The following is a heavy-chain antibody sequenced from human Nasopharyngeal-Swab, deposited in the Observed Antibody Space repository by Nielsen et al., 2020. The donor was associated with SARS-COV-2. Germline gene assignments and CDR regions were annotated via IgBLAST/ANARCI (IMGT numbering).Heavy chain of an antibody. V-gene: IGHV3-72*01. J-gene: IGHJ4*02. Sequence: GSLKISCAASGFTLSDHYMDWVRQAPGKGLEWVGRTRNKVNSYSTVYAASVRGRFTISRDDSSTSVYLQMTSLKSEDTAVYYCARGFRGFSDWGQGTLVTVSS. CDR3: ARGFRGFSD. CDR2: TRNKVNSYST. CDR1: GFTLSDHY. D-gene: IGHD3-3*01.